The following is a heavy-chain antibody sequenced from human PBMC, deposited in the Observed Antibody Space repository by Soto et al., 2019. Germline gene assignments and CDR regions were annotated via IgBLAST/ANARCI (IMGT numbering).Heavy chain of an antibody. CDR1: GGYISDGNW. Sequence: SEPLSLRCGGFGGYISDGNWWSVVRQPPGKGLEWIGEIYHTGSTNYNSSLMSRVTISLDKPNNQFSLKLSSVTAADTAVYYCAHRPIVGAAIWGQGTLVTVSS. CDR3: AHRPIVGAAI. CDR2: IYHTGST. J-gene: IGHJ4*02. D-gene: IGHD1-26*01. V-gene: IGHV4-4*02.